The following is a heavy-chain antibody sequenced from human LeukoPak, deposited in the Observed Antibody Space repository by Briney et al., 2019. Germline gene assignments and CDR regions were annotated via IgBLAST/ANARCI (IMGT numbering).Heavy chain of an antibody. D-gene: IGHD2-2*02. Sequence: PGGSLRLSCAASGLGFSSYALHWVRQAPGKGLEWVAVISNEGSNKFYADSVKGRFTISRDNSESTLYLQMKSLRVEDTAAYFCATGAGYCSSVRCYTLRIEYWGQGTLVTVSS. V-gene: IGHV3-30-3*01. CDR2: ISNEGSNK. CDR3: ATGAGYCSSVRCYTLRIEY. J-gene: IGHJ4*02. CDR1: GLGFSSYA.